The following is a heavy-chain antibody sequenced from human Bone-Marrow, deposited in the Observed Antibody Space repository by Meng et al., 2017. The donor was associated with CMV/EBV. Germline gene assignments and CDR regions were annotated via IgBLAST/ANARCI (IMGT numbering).Heavy chain of an antibody. D-gene: IGHD2-15*01. Sequence: GASLKISCAASGFTFSSYWMHWVRQAPGKGLVWVSRINSDGSSTNYADSVKGRFTISRDNAKNTLYLQMNSLRAEDTAVYYCARELGYNYYYYGMDVWGQGTTVTVSS. J-gene: IGHJ6*02. CDR1: GFTFSSYW. CDR2: INSDGSST. V-gene: IGHV3-74*01. CDR3: ARELGYNYYYYGMDV.